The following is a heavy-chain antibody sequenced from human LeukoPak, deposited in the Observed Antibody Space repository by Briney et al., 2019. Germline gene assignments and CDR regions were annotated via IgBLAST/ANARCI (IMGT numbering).Heavy chain of an antibody. CDR2: ISSGSHYI. D-gene: IGHD3-10*01. CDR3: ARGSLSSGSHYGDY. V-gene: IGHV3-21*01. CDR1: GFTFNTYS. J-gene: IGHJ4*02. Sequence: GGSLRLSCGASGFTFNTYSMSWVRQAPGKGLEWVSFISSGSHYIYYADSVKGRFTISRVNTKNSLFLQMNSLRAEDTAVYYCARGSLSSGSHYGDYWGQGTLVTVAS.